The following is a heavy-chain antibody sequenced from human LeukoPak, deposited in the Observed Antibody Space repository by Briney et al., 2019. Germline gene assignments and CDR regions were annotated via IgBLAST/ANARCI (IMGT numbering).Heavy chain of an antibody. Sequence: SETLSLTCAVSSASISSSKWWSWVRQPPGKGLEWIGEIYHSGSTNYNPSLKSRVTISVDKSKNQFSLKLSSVTAADTAVYFCARSADSIITRGAFDIWGQGTMVTVSS. V-gene: IGHV4-4*02. CDR2: IYHSGST. CDR3: ARSADSIITRGAFDI. D-gene: IGHD3-22*01. J-gene: IGHJ3*02. CDR1: SASISSSKW.